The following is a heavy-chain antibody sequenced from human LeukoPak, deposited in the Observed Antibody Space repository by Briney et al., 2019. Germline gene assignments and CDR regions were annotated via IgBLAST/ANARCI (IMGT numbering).Heavy chain of an antibody. D-gene: IGHD4-17*01. CDR1: GGSFSGYY. CDR3: ARIYGDYVYYYYYMDV. Sequence: SETLSLTCAVYGGSFSGYYWSWIRQPPGKGLEWIGEINHSGSTNYNPSLKSRVTISVDTSKNQFSLKLSSVTAADTAVYYCARIYGDYVYYYYYMDVWGKGTTVTVSS. CDR2: INHSGST. J-gene: IGHJ6*03. V-gene: IGHV4-34*01.